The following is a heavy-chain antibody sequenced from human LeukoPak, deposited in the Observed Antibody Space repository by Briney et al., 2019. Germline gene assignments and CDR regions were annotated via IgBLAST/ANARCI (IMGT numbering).Heavy chain of an antibody. V-gene: IGHV1-18*01. CDR3: AGLAYYYDSSGYPDYYYYGLDV. J-gene: IGHJ6*02. D-gene: IGHD3-22*01. CDR1: GYTFTSYG. CDR2: ISGYNGNT. Sequence: ASVKVSRKASGYTFTSYGISWVRQAPGQGLEWMGWISGYNGNTKYAQRVQGRVTMTTDTSTSTAYMELRSLRSADTAVYYCAGLAYYYDSSGYPDYYYYGLDVWGQGTTVTVSS.